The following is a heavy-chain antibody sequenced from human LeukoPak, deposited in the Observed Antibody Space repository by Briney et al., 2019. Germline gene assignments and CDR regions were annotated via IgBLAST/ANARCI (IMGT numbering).Heavy chain of an antibody. CDR1: GFTVSSTY. CDR3: AGATHYYGSGSDAFDI. Sequence: GGSLRLSCAASGFTVSSTYMSWVRQAPGKGLEWVSVIYSGGSTYYADSVKGRFTIFRDNSKSTLYLQMNSLRAEDTAVYYCAGATHYYGSGSDAFDIWGQGTMVTVSS. CDR2: IYSGGST. J-gene: IGHJ3*02. D-gene: IGHD3-10*01. V-gene: IGHV3-53*01.